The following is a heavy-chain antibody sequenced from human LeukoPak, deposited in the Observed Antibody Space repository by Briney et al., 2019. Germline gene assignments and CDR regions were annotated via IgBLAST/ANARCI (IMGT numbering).Heavy chain of an antibody. CDR3: ARSSESYDSSGYYSYYFDY. CDR2: INHSGST. Sequence: SETLSLTCAVYGGSFSGYYWSWIRQPPGKGLEWIGEINHSGSTNYNPSLKSRVTISVDTSKDQFSLKLRSVTAADTAVYYCARSSESYDSSGYYSYYFDYWGQGTLVTVSS. D-gene: IGHD3-22*01. J-gene: IGHJ4*02. CDR1: GGSFSGYY. V-gene: IGHV4-34*01.